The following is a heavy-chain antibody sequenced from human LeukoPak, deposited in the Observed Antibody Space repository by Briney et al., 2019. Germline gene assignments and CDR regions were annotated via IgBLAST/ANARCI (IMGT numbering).Heavy chain of an antibody. J-gene: IGHJ1*01. D-gene: IGHD1-26*01. CDR3: ARASTISGRYYLGYFQH. CDR1: GFTFSSYG. CDR2: IWYDGSNK. V-gene: IGHV3-33*01. Sequence: GRSLRLSCAASGFTFSSYGMPWVRQAPVKGLEWVAVIWYDGSNKYYADSVKGRFTISRDNSKNTLYLQMNSLRAEDTAVYYCARASTISGRYYLGYFQHWGQGTLVTVSS.